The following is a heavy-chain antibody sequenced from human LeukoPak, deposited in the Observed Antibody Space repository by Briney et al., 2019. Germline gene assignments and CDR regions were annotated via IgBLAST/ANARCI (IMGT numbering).Heavy chain of an antibody. D-gene: IGHD3-22*01. J-gene: IGHJ3*02. CDR3: ATDPYYYDSSSPGAFDI. CDR2: FDPEDGET. CDR1: GYTLTELS. Sequence: ASVKVSCKVSGYTLTELSMHWVRQAPGKGLEWMGGFDPEDGETIYAQKFQGRVTMTEDTSTDTAYMELSSLRSEDTAVYYCATDPYYYDSSSPGAFDIWGQGTMVTVSS. V-gene: IGHV1-24*01.